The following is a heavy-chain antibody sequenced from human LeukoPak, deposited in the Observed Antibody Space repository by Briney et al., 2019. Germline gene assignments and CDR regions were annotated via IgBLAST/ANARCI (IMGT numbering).Heavy chain of an antibody. CDR1: GGTFSSYA. CDR3: ARGGAATGTLPHFDL. V-gene: IGHV1-2*06. J-gene: IGHJ4*02. D-gene: IGHD6-13*01. Sequence: ASVKVSCKASGGTFSSYAISWVRQAPGQGLEWMGRINPNGGGANYAQKFQDRVTLTSDTSITTAFMDLSRLTSDDTAMYYCARGGAATGTLPHFDLWGQGTLVTVSS. CDR2: INPNGGGA.